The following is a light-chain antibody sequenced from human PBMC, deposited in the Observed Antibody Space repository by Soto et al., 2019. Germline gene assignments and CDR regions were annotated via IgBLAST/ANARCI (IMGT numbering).Light chain of an antibody. CDR3: QQYNNWWT. Sequence: EIVMTQSPATLSVSPGERATLSCRASQSVSNNLAWYQKKPGQAPRLLIYGASTRATGIPGRFSGSGSGTEFTLTISSLQCEDFAVYYCQQYNNWWTFGQGTKVEIK. CDR1: QSVSNN. V-gene: IGKV3-15*01. CDR2: GAS. J-gene: IGKJ1*01.